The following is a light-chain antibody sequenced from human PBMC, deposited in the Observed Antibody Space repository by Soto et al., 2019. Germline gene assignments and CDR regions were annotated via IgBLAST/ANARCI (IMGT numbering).Light chain of an antibody. CDR1: QSVSSY. Sequence: EIVLTQSPGTLSLSPGERATLSCRASQSVSSYLAWYQQKPGQAPRLLIYGASTRATGIPARFSGSGSGTEFTLTISSLQSEDFAVYYCQQYNNWPPAFTFGGGTKVDIK. J-gene: IGKJ4*01. CDR2: GAS. CDR3: QQYNNWPPAFT. V-gene: IGKV3-15*01.